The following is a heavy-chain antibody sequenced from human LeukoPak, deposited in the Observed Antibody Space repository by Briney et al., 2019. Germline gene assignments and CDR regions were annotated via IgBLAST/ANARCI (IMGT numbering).Heavy chain of an antibody. CDR2: IRSKANSYAT. Sequence: GGSLRLSCAASGFTFSGSAMHWVRQASGKALEWVGRIRSKANSYATAYAASVKGRFTISRDDSKNTAYLQMNSLKTEDTAVYYCTRLGPGIAAAGGWFDPWGQGTLVTVSS. J-gene: IGHJ5*02. D-gene: IGHD6-13*01. CDR3: TRLGPGIAAAGGWFDP. CDR1: GFTFSGSA. V-gene: IGHV3-73*01.